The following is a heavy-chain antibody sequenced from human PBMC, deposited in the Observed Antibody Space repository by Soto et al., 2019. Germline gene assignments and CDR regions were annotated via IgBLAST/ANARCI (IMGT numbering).Heavy chain of an antibody. V-gene: IGHV3-23*01. Sequence: VGSLRLCCVASGFTFSRHGLSWVRQAPGKGLEWVSTINPSGDSTFYADSVKGRFTISRDNSKNTVYLQMNSLSVGDTAVYLCAKVDVSTAGSFDYWGQGALGTVSS. CDR2: INPSGDST. CDR1: GFTFSRHG. CDR3: AKVDVSTAGSFDY. D-gene: IGHD6-13*01. J-gene: IGHJ4*02.